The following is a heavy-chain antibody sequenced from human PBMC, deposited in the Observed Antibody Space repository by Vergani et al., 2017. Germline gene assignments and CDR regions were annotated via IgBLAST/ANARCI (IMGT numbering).Heavy chain of an antibody. D-gene: IGHD3-3*01. CDR3: ARLNLRERTYYDFWSGYFFDY. CDR1: GYSFTSYW. J-gene: IGHJ4*02. Sequence: EVQLVQSGAEVKKPGESLKISCKGSGYSFTSYWIGWVRQMPGKGLEWMGIIYPGDSDTRYSPSFQGQVTISADKSISTAYLQWSSLKASDTAMYYCARLNLRERTYYDFWSGYFFDYWGQGTLVTVSS. V-gene: IGHV5-51*01. CDR2: IYPGDSDT.